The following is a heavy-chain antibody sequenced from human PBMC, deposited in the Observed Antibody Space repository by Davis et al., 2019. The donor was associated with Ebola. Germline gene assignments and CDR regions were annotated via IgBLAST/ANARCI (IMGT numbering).Heavy chain of an antibody. Sequence: ASVKVSCKASGYTFTGYYMHWVRQAPGQGLEWMGWINPNSGGTNYAQKFQGRVTMTTDTSTSTAYMEVRSLRSDDTAVYYCARAYSVYDHYGMDVWGQGTTVTVSS. CDR3: ARAYSVYDHYGMDV. J-gene: IGHJ6*02. CDR1: GYTFTGYY. V-gene: IGHV1-2*02. CDR2: INPNSGGT. D-gene: IGHD5/OR15-5a*01.